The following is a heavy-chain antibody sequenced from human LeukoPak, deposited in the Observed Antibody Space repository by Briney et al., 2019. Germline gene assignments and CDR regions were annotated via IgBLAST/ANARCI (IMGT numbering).Heavy chain of an antibody. CDR3: ARVGVVVVAATPSYFDY. CDR2: IYSGGST. CDR1: GFTVSSNY. V-gene: IGHV3-53*01. J-gene: IGHJ4*02. D-gene: IGHD2-15*01. Sequence: PGGSLRLSCAASGFTVSSNYMRWVRQAPGKGLEWVSVIYSGGSTYYADSVKGRFTISGDNSKNTLYLQMNSLRAEDTAVCYCARVGVVVVAATPSYFDYWGQGTLVTVSS.